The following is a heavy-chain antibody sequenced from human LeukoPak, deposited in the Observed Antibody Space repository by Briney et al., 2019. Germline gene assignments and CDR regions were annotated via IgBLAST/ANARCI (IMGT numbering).Heavy chain of an antibody. Sequence: SETLSLTCTVSGYSISSGYYWGWIRQPPGKGLEWIGSIYHSGSTYHNPSLKSRVTISVDTSKNQFSLKLSSVTAADTAVYYCARIAVVAANWFDPWGQGTLVTVSS. V-gene: IGHV4-38-2*02. CDR2: IYHSGST. CDR3: ARIAVVAANWFDP. J-gene: IGHJ5*02. CDR1: GYSISSGYY. D-gene: IGHD6-19*01.